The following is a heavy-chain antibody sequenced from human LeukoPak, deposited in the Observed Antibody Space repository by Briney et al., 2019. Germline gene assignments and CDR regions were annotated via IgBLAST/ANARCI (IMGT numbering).Heavy chain of an antibody. CDR1: GGSISSYY. J-gene: IGHJ4*02. D-gene: IGHD4-17*01. Sequence: SETLSLNCTVSGGSISSYYWSWIRQPSGKGLEWIGRIYTSGSTNYNPSLKSRVTMSVDTSKNQFSLKLSSVTAADTAVYYCARDSDYGDYEDYWGQGTLVTVSS. CDR2: IYTSGST. CDR3: ARDSDYGDYEDY. V-gene: IGHV4-4*07.